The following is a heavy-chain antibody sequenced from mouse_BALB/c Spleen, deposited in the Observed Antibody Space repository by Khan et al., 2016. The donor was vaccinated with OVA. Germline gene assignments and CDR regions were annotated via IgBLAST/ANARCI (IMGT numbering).Heavy chain of an antibody. CDR2: INPYNGDT. J-gene: IGHJ2*01. CDR3: GRSGYYFDY. Sequence: VRLQQSGPELVKPGASVKISCKASGYSFIGYFMNWVKQSHGKSLEWIGRINPYNGDTFYNQKFKGKATLTVDKSSSTAHMELLSLTSEDSAVYYCGRSGYYFDYWGQGTTLTVSS. CDR1: GYSFIGYF. V-gene: IGHV1-37*01. D-gene: IGHD2-2*01.